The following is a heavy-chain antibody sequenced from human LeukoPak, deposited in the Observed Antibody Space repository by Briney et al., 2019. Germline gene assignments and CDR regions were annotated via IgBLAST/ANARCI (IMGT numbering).Heavy chain of an antibody. CDR1: GYIFTSYW. J-gene: IGHJ4*02. CDR2: IYPDDSET. V-gene: IGHV5-51*01. Sequence: GESLKISCKGSGYIFTSYWIGWVRQMPGKGLEWMGIIYPDDSETKYSPSFQGQVTISADKSINTAYLQWSSLKASDTAMYYCARGGPRYSYSPFDYWGQGTLVTVSS. CDR3: ARGGPRYSYSPFDY. D-gene: IGHD5-18*01.